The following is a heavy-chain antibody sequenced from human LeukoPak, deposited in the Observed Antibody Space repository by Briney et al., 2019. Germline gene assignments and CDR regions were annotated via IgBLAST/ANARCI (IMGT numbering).Heavy chain of an antibody. J-gene: IGHJ5*02. CDR2: ISSSSSYI. Sequence: GGSLRLSCAASGFTFSSYGMNWVRQAPGKGLEWVSSISSSSSYIYYADSVKGRFTISRDNAKNSLYLQMNSLRAEDTAVYYCASWYNWNHGRFDPWGQGTLVTVSS. V-gene: IGHV3-21*01. CDR1: GFTFSSYG. D-gene: IGHD1-20*01. CDR3: ASWYNWNHGRFDP.